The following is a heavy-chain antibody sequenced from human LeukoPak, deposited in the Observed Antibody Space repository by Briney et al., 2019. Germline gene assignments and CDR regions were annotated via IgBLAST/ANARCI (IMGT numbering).Heavy chain of an antibody. CDR2: IIPIFGIA. D-gene: IGHD5-18*01. V-gene: IGHV1-69*04. Sequence: SVNVSCKASGGTFSSYAISWVRQAAGQRLEWMGRIIPIFGIANYAQKFQGRVTITADKSTSTAYMELSSLRSEDTAVYYCARIPDTGYYYGMDVWGQGTTVTVSS. CDR3: ARIPDTGYYYGMDV. CDR1: GGTFSSYA. J-gene: IGHJ6*02.